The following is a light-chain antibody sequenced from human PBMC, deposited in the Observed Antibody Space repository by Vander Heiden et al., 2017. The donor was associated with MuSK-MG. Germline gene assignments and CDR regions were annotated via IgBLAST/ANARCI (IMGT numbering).Light chain of an antibody. CDR3: KQYDKLPFT. J-gene: IGKJ3*01. Sequence: IPLTQSPSSLSASVGARVTITCPASQDISNYLNWYQQKPGKAPKLRIYEASNLETGVPSRVSGSGSGTEVTFTISSLQTEDIATYDGKQYDKLPFTCGPGAKVDIK. CDR2: EAS. V-gene: IGKV1-33*01. CDR1: QDISNY.